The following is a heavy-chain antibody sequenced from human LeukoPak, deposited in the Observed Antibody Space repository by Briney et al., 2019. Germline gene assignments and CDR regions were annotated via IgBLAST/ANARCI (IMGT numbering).Heavy chain of an antibody. Sequence: GGSLRLSCATSGFSFNSYPMHWVRQAPGKGLEWVAVISYDGSNKYYADSVKGRFTISRDNSKNTLYLQMNSLRAEDTAVYYCAKDSSLRSLLFDIWGQGTMVTVSS. J-gene: IGHJ3*02. CDR2: ISYDGSNK. CDR1: GFSFNSYP. V-gene: IGHV3-30*04. D-gene: IGHD3-16*02. CDR3: AKDSSLRSLLFDI.